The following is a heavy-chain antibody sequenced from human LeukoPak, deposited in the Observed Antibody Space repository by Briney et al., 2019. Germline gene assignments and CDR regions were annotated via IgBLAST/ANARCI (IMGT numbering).Heavy chain of an antibody. CDR1: GGSISIGGYY. V-gene: IGHV4-31*03. CDR3: ARDLGAYNFHY. Sequence: SETLSLTCTVSGGSISIGGYYWSWIRQHPGKGLEWIGYIYHSGSTYYNPSLKSRVTMSVDTSKNQFSLNLSSVTAADTAVYFCARDLGAYNFHYWGQGTLVTVSS. D-gene: IGHD5-24*01. J-gene: IGHJ4*02. CDR2: IYHSGST.